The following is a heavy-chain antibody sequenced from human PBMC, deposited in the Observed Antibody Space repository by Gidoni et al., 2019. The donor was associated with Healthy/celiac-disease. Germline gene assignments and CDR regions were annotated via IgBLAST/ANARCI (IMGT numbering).Heavy chain of an antibody. V-gene: IGHV3-30*03. CDR3: ARTTGTFSTYYYYGMDV. D-gene: IGHD1-1*01. J-gene: IGHJ6*02. CDR1: GVTFSSYG. Sequence: QVQLVESGGGVVQPGRSLRLSCAASGVTFSSYGMHWVRQAPGKGLEGVAVISYDGSNKYYADSVKGRFTISRDNSKNTLYLQMNSLRAEDTAVYYCARTTGTFSTYYYYGMDVWGQGTTVTVSS. CDR2: ISYDGSNK.